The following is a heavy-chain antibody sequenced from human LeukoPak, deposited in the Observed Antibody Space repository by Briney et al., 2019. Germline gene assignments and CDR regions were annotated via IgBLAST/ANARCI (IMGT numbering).Heavy chain of an antibody. J-gene: IGHJ3*02. CDR1: GFTVSSNY. CDR3: ASNQYYYDSSGYYPRGI. V-gene: IGHV3-66*02. Sequence: PGGSLRLSCAASGFTVSSNYMSWVRQAPGNGLEWVSVIYSGGSTYYADSVKGRFTISRDNSKNTLYLQMNSLRAEDTAVYYCASNQYYYDSSGYYPRGIWGQGTMVTVSS. D-gene: IGHD3-22*01. CDR2: IYSGGST.